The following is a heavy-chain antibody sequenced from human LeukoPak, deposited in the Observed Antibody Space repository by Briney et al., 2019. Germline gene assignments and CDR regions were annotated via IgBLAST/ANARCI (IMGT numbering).Heavy chain of an antibody. D-gene: IGHD6-19*01. Sequence: PSETLSLTCTVSGGSIGSSSYYWGWIRQPPGKGLEWIGSIYYSGSTYYNPSLKSRVTISVDTSKNQFSLKLSSVTAADTAVYYCARVLSSGWYDYWGQGTLVTVSS. V-gene: IGHV4-39*01. J-gene: IGHJ4*02. CDR2: IYYSGST. CDR3: ARVLSSGWYDY. CDR1: GGSIGSSSYY.